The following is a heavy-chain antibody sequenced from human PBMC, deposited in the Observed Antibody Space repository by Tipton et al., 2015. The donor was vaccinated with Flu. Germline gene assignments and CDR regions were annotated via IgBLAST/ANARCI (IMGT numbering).Heavy chain of an antibody. J-gene: IGHJ4*02. Sequence: TLSLTCTVSGGSISSYYWSWIRQPPGKGLEWIGYIYYSGSTNYNPSLKSRVTISADTWKTQFSLKLSSVTAADTAVYYCARLTYYYGSGTSDYWGQGTLVTVSS. D-gene: IGHD3-10*01. V-gene: IGHV4-59*08. CDR3: ARLTYYYGSGTSDY. CDR2: IYYSGST. CDR1: GGSISSYY.